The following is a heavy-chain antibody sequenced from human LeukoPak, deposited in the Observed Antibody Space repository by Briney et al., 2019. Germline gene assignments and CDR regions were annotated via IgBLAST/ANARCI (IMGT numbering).Heavy chain of an antibody. CDR3: ARHGSWGSYYYYYGMDV. J-gene: IGHJ6*02. Sequence: GESLKISCKGSGYSFTSYWSGWVRQMPGKGLEWMGIIYPGDSDTRYSPSFQGQVTISADKSISTAYLQWSILKASDTAMYYRARHGSWGSYYYYYGMDVWGQGTTVTVSS. D-gene: IGHD2-15*01. CDR2: IYPGDSDT. CDR1: GYSFTSYW. V-gene: IGHV5-51*01.